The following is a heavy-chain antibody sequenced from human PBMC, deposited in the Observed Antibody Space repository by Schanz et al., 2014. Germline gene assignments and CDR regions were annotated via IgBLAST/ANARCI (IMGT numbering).Heavy chain of an antibody. Sequence: QVQLVQSGAEVKKPGASVKVSCKASGYTFTSYSMHWVRQAPGQGLEWMGWITAYNGDTNYALKLQGRVTMTTDTSTSTAYMELRSLRSDDTAVYYCAREVGLYDRGWFDPWGQGTLVTVSS. J-gene: IGHJ5*02. V-gene: IGHV1-18*04. D-gene: IGHD3-22*01. CDR1: GYTFTSYS. CDR2: ITAYNGDT. CDR3: AREVGLYDRGWFDP.